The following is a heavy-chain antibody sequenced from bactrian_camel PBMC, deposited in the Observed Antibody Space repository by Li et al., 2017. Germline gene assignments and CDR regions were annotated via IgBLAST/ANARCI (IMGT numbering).Heavy chain of an antibody. CDR2: INSDGRI. D-gene: IGHD1*01. Sequence: HVQLVESGGGLVQPGGFLRLSCAASGYIHSRYCVGWFRRRPGKEREEVAHINSDGRIRYATAVRGRFTISKENARNTLALQMNSLKTEDTAIYYCAVDARSWNVGPWLRAAEFADWGPGTQVTVS. J-gene: IGHJ4*01. CDR3: AVDARSWNVGPWLRAAEFAD. V-gene: IGHV3S53*01. CDR1: GYIHSRYC.